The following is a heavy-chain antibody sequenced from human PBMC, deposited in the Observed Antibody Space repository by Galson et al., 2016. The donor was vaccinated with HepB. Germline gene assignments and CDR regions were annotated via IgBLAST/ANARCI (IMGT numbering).Heavy chain of an antibody. CDR2: IYYSGTT. V-gene: IGHV4-31*03. J-gene: IGHJ4*02. Sequence: TLSLTCTVSGGSISSGGYYWSWIRQHPGKGLEWIGFIYYSGTTYYNPSLKSRVTISVDTSENQFSLELSSVTAADTAVYYCAKSGPYGNHYFDYWGQGTLVTVSS. CDR1: GGSISSGGYY. CDR3: AKSGPYGNHYFDY. D-gene: IGHD4-11*01.